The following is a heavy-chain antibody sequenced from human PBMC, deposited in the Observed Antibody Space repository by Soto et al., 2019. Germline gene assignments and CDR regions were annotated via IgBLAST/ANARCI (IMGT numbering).Heavy chain of an antibody. J-gene: IGHJ2*01. Sequence: QLQLQESGPGLVKPSETLSLTCTVSGGSISSSSYYWGWIRQPPGKGLEWIGSIYYSGSTYYNPSLKSRVTISVDTSKRQFSLKLSSVTAADTAVYYCARRQVASCGGDCSLGSWYFDLWGRGTLVTVSS. CDR3: ARRQVASCGGDCSLGSWYFDL. D-gene: IGHD2-21*02. CDR1: GGSISSSSYY. V-gene: IGHV4-39*01. CDR2: IYYSGST.